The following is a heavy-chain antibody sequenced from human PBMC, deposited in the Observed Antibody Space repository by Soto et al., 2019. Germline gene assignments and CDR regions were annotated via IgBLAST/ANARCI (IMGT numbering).Heavy chain of an antibody. CDR2: IKQDGSEK. V-gene: IGHV3-7*01. CDR1: GFTFSSYW. D-gene: IGHD3-9*01. CDR3: ARSGSLQYFDLLLYY. J-gene: IGHJ4*02. Sequence: GGSLRLSCAASGFTFSSYWMSWVRQAPGKGLEWVANIKQDGSEKYYVDSVKGRFTISRDNAKNSLYLQMNSLRAEDTAVYYCARSGSLQYFDLLLYYWGQGTLVTVSS.